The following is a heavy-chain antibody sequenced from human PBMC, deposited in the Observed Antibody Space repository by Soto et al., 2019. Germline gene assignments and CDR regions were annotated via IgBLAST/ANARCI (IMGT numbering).Heavy chain of an antibody. J-gene: IGHJ6*02. Sequence: ASVKVSCKASGYTFTSYYMHWVRQVPGQGLEWMGIINPSGGSTSYAQKFQGRVTMTRDTSTSTVYMELSSLRSEDTAVYYCAREPDDYGDYQPFLYGMDVWGQGATVTVSS. CDR2: INPSGGST. D-gene: IGHD4-17*01. CDR1: GYTFTSYY. CDR3: AREPDDYGDYQPFLYGMDV. V-gene: IGHV1-46*01.